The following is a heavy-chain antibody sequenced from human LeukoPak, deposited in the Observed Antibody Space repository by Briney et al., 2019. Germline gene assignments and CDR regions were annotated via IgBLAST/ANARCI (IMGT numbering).Heavy chain of an antibody. J-gene: IGHJ4*02. CDR1: GFTFDSYS. CDR2: ITTRSDYT. CDR3: ARGGTGSENDY. Sequence: GGSLRLSCAAFGFTFDSYSMTWVRQAPGRGLEWISSITTRSDYTYYTDSVEGRFTISRDDAKNSLFLQMNSLRVEDTAIYYCARGGTGSENDYWGQGILVTVSS. D-gene: IGHD3-9*01. V-gene: IGHV3-21*01.